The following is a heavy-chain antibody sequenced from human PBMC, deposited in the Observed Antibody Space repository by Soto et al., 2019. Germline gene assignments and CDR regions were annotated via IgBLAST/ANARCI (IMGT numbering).Heavy chain of an antibody. J-gene: IGHJ5*02. V-gene: IGHV3-15*07. Sequence: EVQLVESGGGLVKPGGSLTLSCVASGFTFGDAWMNWVRKAAGKGLDGVGHVKTKSEGEATDYAAPVKGRFTIWRDDSTHTLYLQMNSLRTEDTGKYFCTALGPSWGQGTQVTVSS. CDR2: VKTKSEGEAT. CDR1: GFTFGDAW. CDR3: TALGPS.